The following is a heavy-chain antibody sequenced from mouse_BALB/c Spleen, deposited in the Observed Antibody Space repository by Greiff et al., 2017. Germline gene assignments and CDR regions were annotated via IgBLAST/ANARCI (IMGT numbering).Heavy chain of an antibody. CDR1: GYTFTDYA. V-gene: IGHV1-67*01. CDR3: ARSGGLYGNFYWYFDV. CDR2: ISTYNGNT. J-gene: IGHJ1*01. D-gene: IGHD2-1*01. Sequence: VQLQESGPEVVRPGVSVKISCKGSGYTFTDYAMHWVKQSHAKSLEWIGVISTYNGNTNYNQKFKGKATMTVDKSSSTAYMELARLTSEDSAIYYCARSGGLYGNFYWYFDVWGAGTTVTVSS.